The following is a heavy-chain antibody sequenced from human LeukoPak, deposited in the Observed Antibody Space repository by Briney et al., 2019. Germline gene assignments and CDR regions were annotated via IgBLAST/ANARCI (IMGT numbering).Heavy chain of an antibody. CDR1: GFTFSSYS. D-gene: IGHD4-23*01. CDR3: ARHDYAGNSGDY. V-gene: IGHV3-48*02. J-gene: IGHJ4*02. Sequence: GGSLRLSCAASGFTFSSYSMNWVRQAPGKGLEWVSYIGTSSSIIYYADSVKGRFTISRDNAKNSLYLQMNSLRDEDTAVYYCARHDYAGNSGDYWGQGTLVTVSS. CDR2: IGTSSSII.